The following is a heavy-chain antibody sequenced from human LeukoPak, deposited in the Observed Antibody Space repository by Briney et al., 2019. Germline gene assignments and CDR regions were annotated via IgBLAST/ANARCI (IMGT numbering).Heavy chain of an antibody. CDR3: AKDPESDHGNYGITFDI. J-gene: IGHJ3*02. CDR1: GFTFDDYA. D-gene: IGHD4-11*01. V-gene: IGHV3-9*01. Sequence: PGRSLRLSCAASGFTFDDYAMHWVRQAPGKGLEWVSGISWNSGSIGYADSVKGRFTISRDNAKNSLYLQMNSLRAEDTALYYCAKDPESDHGNYGITFDIWGQGTMVTVSS. CDR2: ISWNSGSI.